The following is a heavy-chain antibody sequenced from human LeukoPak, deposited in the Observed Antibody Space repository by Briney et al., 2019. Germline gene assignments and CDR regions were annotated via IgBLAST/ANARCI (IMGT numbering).Heavy chain of an antibody. V-gene: IGHV3-7*01. CDR1: GFTFSSYW. D-gene: IGHD3-10*01. J-gene: IGHJ4*02. CDR2: IKQDGSEK. Sequence: GGSLRLSCAASGFTFSSYWINWVRQAPGKGLEWVAKIKQDGSEKYYVDSVKGRFTISRDNAKNSLYLQMNSLRAEDTAVYYCARGGEGHYFDYWGQGTLVTVSS. CDR3: ARGGEGHYFDY.